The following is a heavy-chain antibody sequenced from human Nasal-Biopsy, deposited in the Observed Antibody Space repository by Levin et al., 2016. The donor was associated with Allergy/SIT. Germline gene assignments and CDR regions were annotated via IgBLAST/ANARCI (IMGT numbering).Heavy chain of an antibody. CDR3: AKELRQGRVIVGAYFDY. CDR2: IRGRGSGETT. CDR1: GFNFAVFA. D-gene: IGHD1-26*01. J-gene: IGHJ4*02. Sequence: GGSLRLSCAASGFNFAVFAMTWVRRAPGRGLEWVAGIRGRGSGETTYYSESVKGRFTISRDDSKNTLFLEMNSLRAEDTAVYYCAKELRQGRVIVGAYFDYWGQGSLVRVSS. V-gene: IGHV3-23*01.